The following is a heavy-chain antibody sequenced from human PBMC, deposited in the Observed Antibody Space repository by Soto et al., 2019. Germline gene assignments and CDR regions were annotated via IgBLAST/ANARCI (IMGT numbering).Heavy chain of an antibody. CDR1: CGSISSSSPY. CDR3: ATGYGSSWYNS. V-gene: IGHV4-39*01. D-gene: IGHD6-19*01. Sequence: QLQLQESGPGLVKPSETLSITCGVYCGSISSSSPYWGWIRQPPGKGLQWIGNIYYTEITYFNPSLTSRVTISLYTSKKQFSLKLTSLTAADTAVYYCATGYGSSWYNSWGQGTLVTVAS. CDR2: IYYTEIT. J-gene: IGHJ5*01.